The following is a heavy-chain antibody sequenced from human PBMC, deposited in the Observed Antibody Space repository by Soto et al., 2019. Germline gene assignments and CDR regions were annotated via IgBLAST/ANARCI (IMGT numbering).Heavy chain of an antibody. D-gene: IGHD3-10*01. CDR1: GFTFDNYA. J-gene: IGHJ4*02. Sequence: ELQLLESGGGLVQPGGSLRLSCAASGFTFDNYAIAWVRQAPGKGLEWVSTISGSGRSTYYADSVRGRFTISRDNSNNTVSLQLNSLRAEDTAIYYVSAIRGVHDLDYWGPGTLVTVSS. CDR2: ISGSGRST. V-gene: IGHV3-23*01. CDR3: SAIRGVHDLDY.